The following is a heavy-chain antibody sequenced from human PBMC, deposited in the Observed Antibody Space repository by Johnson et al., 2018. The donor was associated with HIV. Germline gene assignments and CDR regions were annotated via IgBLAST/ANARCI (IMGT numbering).Heavy chain of an antibody. CDR1: GFTFDDYG. Sequence: VQLVEYGGGLVQPGRSLRLSCAASGFTFDDYGMSWVRQDPGKGLEWVANINRDGSEKYYVDSVKGRFTISRDNFKNTLYLQMDSLRAEDTAVYYCAKEEGLAAAGTGEAFDIWGQGTMVTVSS. J-gene: IGHJ3*02. V-gene: IGHV3-7*03. D-gene: IGHD6-13*01. CDR3: AKEEGLAAAGTGEAFDI. CDR2: INRDGSEK.